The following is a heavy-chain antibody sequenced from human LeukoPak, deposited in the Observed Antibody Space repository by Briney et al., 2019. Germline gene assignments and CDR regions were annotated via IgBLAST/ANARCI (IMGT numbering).Heavy chain of an antibody. J-gene: IGHJ6*03. CDR1: GFTFSSYA. CDR3: ARDDGYYYGSGRSYYMDV. D-gene: IGHD3-10*01. Sequence: GGSLRLSCAASGFTFSSYAMHWVRQAPGKGLEWVAVISYDGIIKYYADSVKGRFTISRDNAKNSLYLQMNSLRAEDTAVYYCARDDGYYYGSGRSYYMDVWGKGTTVTVSS. V-gene: IGHV3-30*04. CDR2: ISYDGIIK.